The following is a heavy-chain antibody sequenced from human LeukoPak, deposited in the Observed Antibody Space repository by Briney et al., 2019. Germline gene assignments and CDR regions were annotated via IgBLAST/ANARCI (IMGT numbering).Heavy chain of an antibody. D-gene: IGHD6-6*01. CDR2: IYYSGST. J-gene: IGHJ4*02. CDR1: GGSISSHY. Sequence: SETLSLTCTVSGGSISSHYWSWIRQPPGKGLEWIGSIYYSGSTNYNPSLKSRVTISVDTSKNQFSLKLSSVTAADTAVYYCARGGVAARHDYWGQGTLVTVSS. CDR3: ARGGVAARHDY. V-gene: IGHV4-59*11.